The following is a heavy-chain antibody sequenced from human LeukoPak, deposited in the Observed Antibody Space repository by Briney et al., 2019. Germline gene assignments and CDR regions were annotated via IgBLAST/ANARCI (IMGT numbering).Heavy chain of an antibody. V-gene: IGHV4-4*09. Sequence: SETLSLTRAVYGGSFSGYYWSWIRQPPGKGLEWIGYIYTSGSTNYNPSLKSRVTISVDTSKNQFSLKLSSVTAADTAVYYCARQVNYWDYWGQGTLVTVSS. CDR2: IYTSGST. CDR3: ARQVNYWDY. J-gene: IGHJ4*02. CDR1: GGSFSGYY. D-gene: IGHD5-24*01.